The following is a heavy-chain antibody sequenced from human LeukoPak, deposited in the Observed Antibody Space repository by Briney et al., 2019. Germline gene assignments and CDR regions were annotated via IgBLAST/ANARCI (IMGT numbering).Heavy chain of an antibody. CDR3: AKVDSGSYAPQT. CDR1: GFTFHNYA. Sequence: GGSLRLSCAASGFTFHNYAMSWVRQGPGKGLEWVSLISWDGGSTYYADSVKGRFTISRDNSKNSLYLQMNSLRAEDTALYYCAKVDSGSYAPQTWGQGALVTVSS. J-gene: IGHJ5*02. CDR2: ISWDGGST. V-gene: IGHV3-43D*03. D-gene: IGHD1-26*01.